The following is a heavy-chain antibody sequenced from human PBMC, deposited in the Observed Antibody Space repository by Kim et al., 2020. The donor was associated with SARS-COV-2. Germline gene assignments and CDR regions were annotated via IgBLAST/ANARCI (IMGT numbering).Heavy chain of an antibody. J-gene: IGHJ4*02. Sequence: SETLSLTCTVSGGSISSSSYFWGWVRQPPGKGLEWIGSIYFSGSTYYNPSLKSRVTISVDTSKNQFSLRLSSVTAADTAVYYCARRGSGSRNHFDYWGQG. CDR2: IYFSGST. D-gene: IGHD1-26*01. V-gene: IGHV4-39*01. CDR3: ARRGSGSRNHFDY. CDR1: GGSISSSSYF.